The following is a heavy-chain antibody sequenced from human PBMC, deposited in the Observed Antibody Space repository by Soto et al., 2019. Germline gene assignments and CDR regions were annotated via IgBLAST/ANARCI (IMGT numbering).Heavy chain of an antibody. J-gene: IGHJ5*02. CDR1: GGTFSSYT. CDR2: IIPILGIA. D-gene: IGHD2-2*01. V-gene: IGHV1-69*02. CDR3: AGYCSSTSCYVKNNWFDP. Sequence: QVQLVQSGAEVKKPGSSVKVSCKASGGTFSSYTISWVRQAPGQGLEWMGRIIPILGIANYAQKFQGRVTITADKSTSTAYMELSSLRSEDTAVYYCAGYCSSTSCYVKNNWFDPWGHGTLVTVSS.